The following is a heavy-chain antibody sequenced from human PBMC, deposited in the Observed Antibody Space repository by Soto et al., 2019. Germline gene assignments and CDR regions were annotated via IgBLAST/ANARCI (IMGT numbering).Heavy chain of an antibody. Sequence: QVQLVQSGAEVRKPGASVKVSCKTSGYTFTTYGLGWVRQAPGQGLEWMGWIIAYNHNTNYAQKLQDRVTMTIDIFTDTAYMELRSLRSDDTAVYYCARVGSVAAGRPFDYWGQGTLVTVSS. D-gene: IGHD6-13*01. CDR1: GYTFTTYG. CDR2: IIAYNHNT. V-gene: IGHV1-18*01. J-gene: IGHJ4*02. CDR3: ARVGSVAAGRPFDY.